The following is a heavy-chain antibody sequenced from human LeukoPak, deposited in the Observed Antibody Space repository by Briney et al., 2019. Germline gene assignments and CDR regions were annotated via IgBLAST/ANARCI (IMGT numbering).Heavy chain of an antibody. CDR2: MNGEGTTI. J-gene: IGHJ4*02. CDR1: GLTFRTTW. Sequence: GGSLRLSCATSGLTFRTTWMHWVRQAPGKGLMWVSRMNGEGTTIDYADSVKGRFTVSRDYAKNTLFLQMNNLRTEGTVLYFCATARNFRFEYWGQGSLVIVSA. D-gene: IGHD1-7*01. CDR3: ATARNFRFEY. V-gene: IGHV3-74*01.